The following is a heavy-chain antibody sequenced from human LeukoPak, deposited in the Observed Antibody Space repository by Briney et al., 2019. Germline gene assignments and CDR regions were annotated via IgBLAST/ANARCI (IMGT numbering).Heavy chain of an antibody. CDR2: ISHRGST. V-gene: IGHV4-38-2*02. CDR1: GYSISSNYY. Sequence: PSETLSLTCIVSGYSISSNYYWGWIRQPPGKGLKWIGSISHRGSTYYNPSLKSRVTISVDTSKNQFSLKLSSVTAADTAVYYCARMRQNYYYYIDVGGKGTTVTVSS. CDR3: ARMRQNYYYYIDV. J-gene: IGHJ6*03.